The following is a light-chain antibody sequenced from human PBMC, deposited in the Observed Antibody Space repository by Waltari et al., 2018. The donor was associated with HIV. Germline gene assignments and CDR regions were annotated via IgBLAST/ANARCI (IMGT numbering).Light chain of an antibody. Sequence: QSALTQPASVSGSPGPSITLSCTGTSSAVGGYNSVSWYQQHPGKAPKLMIYDVSKRPSGVSNRFSGSKSGNTASLTISGLQAEDEADYYCCSYAGSSTVVFGGGTKLTVL. CDR1: SSAVGGYNS. V-gene: IGLV2-23*02. CDR3: CSYAGSSTVV. J-gene: IGLJ2*01. CDR2: DVS.